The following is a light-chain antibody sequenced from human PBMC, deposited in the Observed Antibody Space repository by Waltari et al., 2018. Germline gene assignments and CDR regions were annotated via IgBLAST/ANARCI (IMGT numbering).Light chain of an antibody. CDR3: CSYAGSYTEV. CDR2: DVS. Sequence: QSALTQPRSVSGSPGQSVTISCTGTSSDVGGYNYVSWYQQHPGKAPKLMIYDVSKRPSGVPVRFSGSKSGTTASLTISGLQAGDEADYYCCSYAGSYTEVFGGGTKLTVL. V-gene: IGLV2-11*01. J-gene: IGLJ2*01. CDR1: SSDVGGYNY.